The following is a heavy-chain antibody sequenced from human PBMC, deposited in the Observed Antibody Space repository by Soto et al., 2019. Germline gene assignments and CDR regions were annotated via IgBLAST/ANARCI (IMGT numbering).Heavy chain of an antibody. V-gene: IGHV3-33*01. CDR2: IWYDGSNK. Sequence: GGSLRLSCAASGFTFSSYGMHWVRQAPGKGLEWVAFIWYDGSNKYYADSVKGRFTISRDNSKNTLYLQMNSLRAEDTAVYYCASRPQGVNYYYMDVWGKGTTVTVSS. D-gene: IGHD2-8*01. CDR3: ASRPQGVNYYYMDV. CDR1: GFTFSSYG. J-gene: IGHJ6*03.